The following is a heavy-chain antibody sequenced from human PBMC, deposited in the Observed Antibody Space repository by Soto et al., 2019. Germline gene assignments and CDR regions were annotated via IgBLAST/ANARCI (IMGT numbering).Heavy chain of an antibody. J-gene: IGHJ3*02. D-gene: IGHD3-9*01. CDR3: ERGYLTNAFDI. Sequence: PGGSLRLSCAVSGFTFSSYWMHWVRQAPGKGLVWVSRINADGNSISYPDSVKGRFTISRDNAKNTLYLQMNSLRAEDTAVYYCERGYLTNAFDIWGQGTIVTV. V-gene: IGHV3-74*01. CDR1: GFTFSSYW. CDR2: INADGNSI.